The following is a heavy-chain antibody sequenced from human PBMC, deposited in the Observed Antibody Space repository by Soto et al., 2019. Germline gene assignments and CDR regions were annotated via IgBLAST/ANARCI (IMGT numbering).Heavy chain of an antibody. CDR1: GFTFSSYG. CDR3: AEDSYFPIGYYYGMDV. V-gene: IGHV3-33*06. J-gene: IGHJ6*02. D-gene: IGHD2-21*01. CDR2: IWYDGSNK. Sequence: LRLSCAASGFTFSSYGMHWVRQAPGKGLEWVAVIWYDGSNKYYADSVKGRFTISRDNSKNTLYLQMNSLRAEDTAVYYCAEDSYFPIGYYYGMDVWGQGTTVTVSS.